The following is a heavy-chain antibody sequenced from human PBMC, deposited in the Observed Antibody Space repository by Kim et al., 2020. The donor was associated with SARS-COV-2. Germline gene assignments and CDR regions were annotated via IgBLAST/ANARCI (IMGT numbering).Heavy chain of an antibody. Sequence: SETLSLTCTVSGGSISSGGYYWSWIRQHPGKGLEWIGYIYYSGSTYYNPSLKSRVTISVDTSKNQFSLKLSSVTAADTAVYYCAREGFYYYYGMDVWGQGTTVTVSS. J-gene: IGHJ6*02. CDR3: AREGFYYYYGMDV. CDR2: IYYSGST. V-gene: IGHV4-31*03. CDR1: GGSISSGGYY.